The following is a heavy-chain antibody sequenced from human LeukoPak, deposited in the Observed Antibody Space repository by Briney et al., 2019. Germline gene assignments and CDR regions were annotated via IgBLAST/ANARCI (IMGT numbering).Heavy chain of an antibody. CDR3: ARGIVVVPAALYVGYYYGMDV. CDR2: MSYDGNNK. Sequence: GGSLRLSCAASGFTFSSYAMHWVRQAPGKGLEWVAVMSYDGNNKYYADSVKGRFTISRDNSKNTLYLQMNSPRAEDTAVYYCARGIVVVPAALYVGYYYGMDVWGQGTTVTVSS. J-gene: IGHJ6*02. D-gene: IGHD2-2*01. V-gene: IGHV3-30*14. CDR1: GFTFSSYA.